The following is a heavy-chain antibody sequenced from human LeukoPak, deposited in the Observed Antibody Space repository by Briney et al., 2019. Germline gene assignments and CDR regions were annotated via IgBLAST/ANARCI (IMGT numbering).Heavy chain of an antibody. D-gene: IGHD3-3*01. J-gene: IGHJ6*02. Sequence: PGGSLRLSCAASGFTFSSYAMTWVRQAPGKGLEWVAVISYDGSNKYYADSVKGRFTISRDNSKNTLYLQMNSLRAEDTAVYYCAKDRYYDFWSGYYYYYGMDVWGQGTTVTVSS. CDR2: ISYDGSNK. V-gene: IGHV3-30*18. CDR1: GFTFSSYA. CDR3: AKDRYYDFWSGYYYYYGMDV.